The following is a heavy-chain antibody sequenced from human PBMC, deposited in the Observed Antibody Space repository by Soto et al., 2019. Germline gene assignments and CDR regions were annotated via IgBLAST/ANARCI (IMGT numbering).Heavy chain of an antibody. CDR2: IKQDGSEK. CDR3: TRTISALPVVEY. J-gene: IGHJ4*02. Sequence: EVQLVESGGGLVQPGGSLRLSCAASGFTFNRYWMGWVRQAPGKGLEWLANIKQDGSEKYYVDSVRGRFTILRDNVENSVFLQMNSLRAEDMAIYYCTRTISALPVVEYWGQGTLVTVSS. D-gene: IGHD6-6*01. CDR1: GFTFNRYW. V-gene: IGHV3-7*01.